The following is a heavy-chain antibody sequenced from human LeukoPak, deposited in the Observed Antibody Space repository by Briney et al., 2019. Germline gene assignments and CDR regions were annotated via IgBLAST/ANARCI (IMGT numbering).Heavy chain of an antibody. D-gene: IGHD1-26*01. CDR1: GFTFSSYG. CDR3: SKLVPWELEDRDAFDI. J-gene: IGHJ3*02. CDR2: IRYDGSNK. V-gene: IGHV3-30*02. Sequence: GGSLRLSCAASGFTFSSYGMHWVRQAPGKGLEWVAFIRYDGSNKYYADSVKGRFTISRDNSKNTLYLQMNSLRADDTAWYDCSKLVPWELEDRDAFDIWGQGTMVTVSS.